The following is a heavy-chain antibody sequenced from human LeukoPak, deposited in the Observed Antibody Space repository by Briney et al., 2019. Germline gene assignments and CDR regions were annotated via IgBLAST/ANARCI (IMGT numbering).Heavy chain of an antibody. J-gene: IGHJ4*02. CDR3: ATKSLIGYTDY. CDR1: GFTFSTYC. D-gene: IGHD6-13*01. Sequence: GSSLRLSCAASGFTFSTYCMHWVRQAPGKGLEWVAVISYDGTNKYYADSVKGRFTISRDNSKNTLYVQMNSLRVEDTAVYYCATKSLIGYTDYWGQGTLVTVSS. V-gene: IGHV3-30*03. CDR2: ISYDGTNK.